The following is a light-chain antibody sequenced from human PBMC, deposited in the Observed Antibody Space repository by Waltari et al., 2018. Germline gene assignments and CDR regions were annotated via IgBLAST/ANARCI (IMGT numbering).Light chain of an antibody. CDR1: QSVSSSY. Sequence: DIVLTQSPGTLSLSPGERATLPCRASQSVSSSYLAWYQQKPGQTPRLLIYGSSSRATGIPDRFSGSGSGTDFTLTISRLEPEDFAVYYCQQYGSLSWTFGQGTKVEIK. V-gene: IGKV3-20*01. J-gene: IGKJ1*01. CDR2: GSS. CDR3: QQYGSLSWT.